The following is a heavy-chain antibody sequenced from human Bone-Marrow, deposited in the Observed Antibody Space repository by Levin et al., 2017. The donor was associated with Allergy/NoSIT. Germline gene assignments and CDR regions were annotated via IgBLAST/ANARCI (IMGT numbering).Heavy chain of an antibody. Sequence: SETLSLTCSVSAGSIGTYFWHWIRQSPGRGLEWMGYVYNSGSTNYNPSLKSRVTISVDTSKNQFSLNLRSVTAADTAVYFCARSPMGGTATTYFDSWGQGALVTVSS. J-gene: IGHJ4*02. CDR1: AGSIGTYF. V-gene: IGHV4-59*01. D-gene: IGHD1-1*01. CDR2: VYNSGST. CDR3: ARSPMGGTATTYFDS.